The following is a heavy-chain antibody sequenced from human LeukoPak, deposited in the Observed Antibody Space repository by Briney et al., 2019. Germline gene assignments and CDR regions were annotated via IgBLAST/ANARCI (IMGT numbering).Heavy chain of an antibody. CDR3: AREGRDYGGNPFDY. CDR2: INDDGSST. D-gene: IGHD4-23*01. Sequence: GGSLRLSCAASGFTFSSCWMHWVRQAPGKGRVWVSRINDDGSSTTYADPVKGRFTIARDNAKNTLYLQMNSLRAEDTAVYYCAREGRDYGGNPFDYWGQGTLVTVSS. V-gene: IGHV3-74*01. J-gene: IGHJ4*02. CDR1: GFTFSSCW.